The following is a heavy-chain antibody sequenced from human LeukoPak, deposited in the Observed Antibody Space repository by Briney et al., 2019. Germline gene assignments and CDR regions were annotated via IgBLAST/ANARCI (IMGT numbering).Heavy chain of an antibody. J-gene: IGHJ4*02. CDR2: IKSDGITI. CDR1: GFTFSNYM. D-gene: IGHD1-20*01. CDR3: LRDLNWSLDQ. Sequence: GGSLRLSCAASGFTFSNYMMHWVRKAPGKGLVWVSRIKSDGITITYADSVKGRFTISRDNAKNTLYLQMNSLRAEDTAVYYCLRDLNWSLDQWGQGTLVTVSS. V-gene: IGHV3-74*01.